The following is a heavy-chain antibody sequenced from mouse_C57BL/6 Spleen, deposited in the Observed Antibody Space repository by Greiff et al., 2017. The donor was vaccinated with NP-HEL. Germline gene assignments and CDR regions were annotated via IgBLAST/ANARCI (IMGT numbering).Heavy chain of an antibody. D-gene: IGHD2-5*01. CDR1: GYTFTDYE. V-gene: IGHV1-15*01. CDR2: IDPETGGT. CDR3: TRDYSNPLAY. Sequence: VKLVESGAELVRPGASVTLSCKASGYTFTDYEMHWVKQTPVHGLEWIGAIDPETGGTAYNQKFKGKAILTADKSSSTAYMELRSLTSEDSAVYYCTRDYSNPLAYWGQGTLVTVSA. J-gene: IGHJ3*01.